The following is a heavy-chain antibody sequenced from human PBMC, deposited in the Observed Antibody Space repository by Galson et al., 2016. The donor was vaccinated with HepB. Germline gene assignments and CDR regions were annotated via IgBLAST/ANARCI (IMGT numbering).Heavy chain of an antibody. CDR2: IDHDGNKK. V-gene: IGHV3-7*03. J-gene: IGHJ4*02. CDR1: GFTFSDYW. CDR3: ARIDDYIDY. Sequence: SLRLSCAASGFTFSDYWMAWVRQAPGRGLEWVANIDHDGNKKYYVDSVKGQFTISRDNAKNSLYLQMNNLRADDTAVYYCARIDDYIDYWGQGTLVTVSS.